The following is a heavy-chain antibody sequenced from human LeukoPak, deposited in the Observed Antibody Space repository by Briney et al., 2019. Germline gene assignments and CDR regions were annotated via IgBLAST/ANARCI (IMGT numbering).Heavy chain of an antibody. CDR3: ARCTYYDILGSENFDY. D-gene: IGHD3-9*01. J-gene: IGHJ4*02. CDR2: SGST. CDR1: GYSISSGYY. Sequence: SETLSLTCTVPGYSISSGYYWGWIRQPPGKGLEWIGSGSTYYNPSLKSRVTISVDTSKNQFSLKLSSVTAADTAVYYCARCTYYDILGSENFDYWGQGTLVTVSS. V-gene: IGHV4-38-2*02.